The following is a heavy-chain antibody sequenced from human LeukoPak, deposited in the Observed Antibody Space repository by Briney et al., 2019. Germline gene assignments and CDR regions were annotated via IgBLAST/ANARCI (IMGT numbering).Heavy chain of an antibody. CDR1: GYTFTSYY. Sequence: GASVKVSCKASGYTFTSYYMHWVRQAPGQGLEWMGIINPSGGSTSYAQKFQGRVTMTRDTSTSTVYMELSSLRSEDTAVYYCARDQVRYCSSTSCSYYYYYGMDVWGQGTTVTVS. V-gene: IGHV1-46*01. CDR3: ARDQVRYCSSTSCSYYYYYGMDV. J-gene: IGHJ6*02. CDR2: INPSGGST. D-gene: IGHD2-2*01.